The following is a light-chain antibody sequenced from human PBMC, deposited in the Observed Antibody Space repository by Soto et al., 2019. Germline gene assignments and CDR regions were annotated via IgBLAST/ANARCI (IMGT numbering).Light chain of an antibody. CDR2: KAS. Sequence: DIQMTQSPSTLSASVGDRVTITCRASQSINSWLAWYQQKPGKAPKLLIYKASNLESGVPSRFSGSGSGTAFTLTISSLQPDDFATYYCQQYDSYSGTFGQGTKLEIK. CDR3: QQYDSYSGT. J-gene: IGKJ2*01. V-gene: IGKV1-5*03. CDR1: QSINSW.